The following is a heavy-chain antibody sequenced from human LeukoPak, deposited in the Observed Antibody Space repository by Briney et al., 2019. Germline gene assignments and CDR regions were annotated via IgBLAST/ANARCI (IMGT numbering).Heavy chain of an antibody. CDR2: IYYSGST. V-gene: IGHV4-31*03. J-gene: IGHJ4*02. CDR1: GGSISSGGYY. D-gene: IGHD3-16*01. CDR3: ARDSLRPPLDY. Sequence: PSQTLSLTCTVSGGSISSGGYYWSWIRQHPGKGLEWIGYIYYSGSTYYNPSLKSRATISVDTSKNQFSLKLSSVTAADTAVYYCARDSLRPPLDYWGQGTLVTVSS.